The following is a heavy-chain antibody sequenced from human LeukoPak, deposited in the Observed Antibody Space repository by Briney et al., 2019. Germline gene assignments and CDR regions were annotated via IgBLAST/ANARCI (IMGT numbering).Heavy chain of an antibody. CDR3: AKARSFDWLLFIPD. Sequence: PGGSLRLSCAASGFTLSSYAMSWVRQAPGKGLEWVSAISGSGGSTYYADSVKGRFTISRDNSKNTLYLQMNSLRAEDTAVYYCAKARSFDWLLFIPDWGQGTLVTVSS. CDR1: GFTLSSYA. CDR2: ISGSGGST. J-gene: IGHJ4*02. V-gene: IGHV3-23*01. D-gene: IGHD3-9*01.